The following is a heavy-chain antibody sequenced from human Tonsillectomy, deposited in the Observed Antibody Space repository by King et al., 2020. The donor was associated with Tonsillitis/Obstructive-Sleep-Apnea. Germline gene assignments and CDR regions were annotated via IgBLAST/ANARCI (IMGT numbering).Heavy chain of an antibody. Sequence: VQLVESGGDLVQPGGSLRLSCGASGFTFSSYWMSWVRQAPGKGLEWVANIKQDVTEKHYVDSVKGRFTISRDNADNSVYLQMNSLSAEDTALYYCAREAWGSLDSWGQGTLVTVSS. CDR1: GFTFSSYW. J-gene: IGHJ4*02. CDR3: AREAWGSLDS. CDR2: IKQDVTEK. D-gene: IGHD3-16*01. V-gene: IGHV3-7*03.